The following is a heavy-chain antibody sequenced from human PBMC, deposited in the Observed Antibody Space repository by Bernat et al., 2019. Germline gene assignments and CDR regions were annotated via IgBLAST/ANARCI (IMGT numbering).Heavy chain of an antibody. D-gene: IGHD6-19*01. J-gene: IGHJ4*02. Sequence: QLQLQESGPGLVKPSETLSLTCTVSGGSISSSSYYWGWLRQPPGKGLEWIGSIYYSGSTYYNPSLKSRVTISVDTSKNQFSLKLSYVTAADTAVYYCARQSGIAVLFDYWGQGTLITVSS. V-gene: IGHV4-39*01. CDR2: IYYSGST. CDR1: GGSISSSSYY. CDR3: ARQSGIAVLFDY.